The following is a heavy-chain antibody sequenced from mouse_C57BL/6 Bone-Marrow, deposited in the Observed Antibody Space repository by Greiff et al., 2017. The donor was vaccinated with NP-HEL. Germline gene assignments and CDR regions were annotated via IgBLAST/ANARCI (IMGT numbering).Heavy chain of an antibody. J-gene: IGHJ3*01. CDR3: ARNGYYGSSCAWFAY. D-gene: IGHD1-1*01. V-gene: IGHV1-18*01. CDR1: GYTFTDYN. CDR2: INPNNGGT. Sequence: EVQLQQSGPELVKPGASVKIPCTASGYTFTDYNMDWVKQSHGKSLEWIGDINPNNGGTIYNQKFKGKATLTVDKSSSTAYMELRSLTSEDTAVYYCARNGYYGSSCAWFAYWGQGTLVTVSA.